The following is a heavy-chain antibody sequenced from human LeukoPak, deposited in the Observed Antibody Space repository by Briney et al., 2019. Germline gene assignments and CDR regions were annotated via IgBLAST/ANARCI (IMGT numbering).Heavy chain of an antibody. D-gene: IGHD3-22*01. V-gene: IGHV3-23*01. CDR1: GFTFRLYA. CDR3: AKSSADYFYDSSGYYVDFDY. J-gene: IGHJ4*02. Sequence: GGSLRLSCAASGFTFRLYAMTWVRQAPGKGLEWVSTISGSGDYIYYADSVKGRFTISRDNSKNTLYVQMNSLRAEDTAVYYCAKSSADYFYDSSGYYVDFDYWGQGTLVTVSS. CDR2: ISGSGDYI.